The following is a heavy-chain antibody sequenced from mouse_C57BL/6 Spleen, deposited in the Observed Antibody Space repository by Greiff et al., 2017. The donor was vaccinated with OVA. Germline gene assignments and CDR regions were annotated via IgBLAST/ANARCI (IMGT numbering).Heavy chain of an antibody. J-gene: IGHJ4*01. Sequence: EVQLQESGPELVKPGASVKISCKASGYSFTGYYMNWVKQSPEKSLEWIGEINPSTGGTTYNQKFKAKATLTVDKSSSTAYMQLKSLTSEDSAVYYCARGAQAMDYWGQGTSVTVSS. CDR1: GYSFTGYY. CDR2: INPSTGGT. D-gene: IGHD3-2*02. V-gene: IGHV1-42*01. CDR3: ARGAQAMDY.